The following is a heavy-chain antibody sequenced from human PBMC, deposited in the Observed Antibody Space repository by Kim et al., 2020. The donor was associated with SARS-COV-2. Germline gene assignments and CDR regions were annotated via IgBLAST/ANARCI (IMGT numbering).Heavy chain of an antibody. Sequence: SETLSLTCTVSGGSISSSSYYWGWIRQPPGKGLEWIGSICYSGSTYYNPSLKSRVTISVDTSKNQFSLKLSSVTAADTAVYYCARQLYYGSGSTGLLDFDYWGQGTLVTVSS. J-gene: IGHJ4*02. V-gene: IGHV4-39*01. CDR1: GGSISSSSYY. D-gene: IGHD3-10*01. CDR2: ICYSGST. CDR3: ARQLYYGSGSTGLLDFDY.